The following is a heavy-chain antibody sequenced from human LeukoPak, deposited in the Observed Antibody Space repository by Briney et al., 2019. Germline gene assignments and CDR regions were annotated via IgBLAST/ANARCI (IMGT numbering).Heavy chain of an antibody. Sequence: GGSLRLSFAAPGFTFSSYWMSWVRQAPGKGLEWVANIKEDGSETYYVDSVKGRFTISRDNAKNSLYLQMNSLRAEDTAVYYCARASPAIAARDYWGQGTLVTVSS. J-gene: IGHJ4*02. D-gene: IGHD6-6*01. CDR1: GFTFSSYW. CDR2: IKEDGSET. CDR3: ARASPAIAARDY. V-gene: IGHV3-7*01.